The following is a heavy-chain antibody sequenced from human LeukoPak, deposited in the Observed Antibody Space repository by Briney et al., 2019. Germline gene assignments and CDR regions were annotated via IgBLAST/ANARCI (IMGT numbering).Heavy chain of an antibody. V-gene: IGHV3-23*01. D-gene: IGHD1-26*01. CDR3: AKRSGVSYGYFDY. CDR1: GFTFSSYA. CDR2: IPGSGDST. Sequence: GGSLRLSCAASGFTFSSYAMSWVRQAPGKGLEWVSAIPGSGDSTSYADSVKGRFTISRDNSKNTLYLQMNSLRAEDTAVYYCAKRSGVSYGYFDYWGQGTLVTVSS. J-gene: IGHJ4*02.